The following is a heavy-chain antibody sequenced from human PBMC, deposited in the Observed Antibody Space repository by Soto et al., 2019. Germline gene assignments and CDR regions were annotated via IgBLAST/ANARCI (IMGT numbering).Heavy chain of an antibody. J-gene: IGHJ6*02. D-gene: IGHD2-8*01. V-gene: IGHV1-18*01. CDR1: GYTFTSYG. CDR3: ARVRSFVLQPTYGMDV. CDR2: ISAYNGNT. Sequence: QVQLVQSGDEVKKPGAAVKVSCKASGYTFTSYGISWVRQAPGQGLEWMGWISAYNGNTNYAQKLKGRVTMTTDTSTSTSYMERRSLRSDDTAVYYCARVRSFVLQPTYGMDVWGQGTTVTVSS.